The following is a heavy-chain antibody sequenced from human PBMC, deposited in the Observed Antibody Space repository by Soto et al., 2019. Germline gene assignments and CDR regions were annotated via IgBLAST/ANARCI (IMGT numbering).Heavy chain of an antibody. CDR2: FYHTGST. Sequence: SETLSLTCSVSGGSMSSSSYSWDWIRQPPGKGLEWIGSFYHTGSTYYNPFLKSRVTISLDTSKNQFPLRLSSVTAADTAVYYCARRVSSGHNWFDPWGQGTLVTVSS. J-gene: IGHJ5*02. CDR3: ARRVSSGHNWFDP. CDR1: GGSMSSSSYS. V-gene: IGHV4-39*01. D-gene: IGHD6-25*01.